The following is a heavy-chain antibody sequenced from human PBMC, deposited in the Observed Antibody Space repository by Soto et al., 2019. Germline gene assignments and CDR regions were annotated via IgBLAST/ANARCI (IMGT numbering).Heavy chain of an antibody. CDR1: GFTFDDYA. D-gene: IGHD3-10*01. V-gene: IGHV3-9*01. CDR2: INWNSDNI. CDR3: AKTYGSGSYGVYYCLY. Sequence: EVQLVESGGGLVQPGRSLRLSCAASGFTFDDYAMHWVRQAPGEGLEWVSGINWNSDNIAYADSVKGRFTISRDNAKNSLYLQMNSLRPEDTALYYCAKTYGSGSYGVYYCLYWGQGTLVTVSS. J-gene: IGHJ4*02.